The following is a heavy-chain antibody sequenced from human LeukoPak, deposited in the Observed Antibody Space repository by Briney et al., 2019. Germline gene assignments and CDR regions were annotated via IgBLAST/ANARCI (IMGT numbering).Heavy chain of an antibody. CDR3: ARTSTGGSDYDILTGYYNRRGAFDY. D-gene: IGHD3-9*01. CDR1: GFSFSSYW. V-gene: IGHV3-74*03. Sequence: GGSLRLSCAASGFSFSSYWMHWVRQVPGKGLVWVSRINTDGSDTKYADSVKGRFTISRDNAKNSLYLQMNSLRAEDTAVYYCARTSTGGSDYDILTGYYNRRGAFDYWGQGTLVTVSS. J-gene: IGHJ4*02. CDR2: INTDGSDT.